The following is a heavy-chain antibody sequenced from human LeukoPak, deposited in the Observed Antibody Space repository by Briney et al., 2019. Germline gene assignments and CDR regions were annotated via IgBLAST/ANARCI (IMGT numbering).Heavy chain of an antibody. Sequence: SQTLSLTCTVSGGSISSGGYYWSWIRQQPGKGLEWIGYIYYSGSTYYNPSLKSRVTISVDTSKNQFSLKLSSVTAADTAVYYCARGQVAVAGHYYYYYMDVWGKGTTVTVSS. CDR1: GGSISSGGYY. J-gene: IGHJ6*03. D-gene: IGHD6-19*01. CDR3: ARGQVAVAGHYYYYYMDV. CDR2: IYYSGST. V-gene: IGHV4-31*03.